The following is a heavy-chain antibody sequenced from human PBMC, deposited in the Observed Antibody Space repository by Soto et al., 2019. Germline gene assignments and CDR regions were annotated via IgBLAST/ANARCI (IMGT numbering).Heavy chain of an antibody. CDR3: ARANLVTGLAIDY. J-gene: IGHJ4*02. CDR1: GGSISSYY. Sequence: QVQLQESGPGLVKPSETLSLTCTVSGGSISSYYWSWIRQPPGKGLEWIGYIYYSGSTNYNPSLKSRVTISVDTSKNQFSLKLSSVTAADTAVYYCARANLVTGLAIDYWGQGTLVTVSS. CDR2: IYYSGST. V-gene: IGHV4-59*01. D-gene: IGHD5-12*01.